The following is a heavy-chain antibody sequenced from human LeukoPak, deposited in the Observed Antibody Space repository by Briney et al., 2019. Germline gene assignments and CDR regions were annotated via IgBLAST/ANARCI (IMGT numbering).Heavy chain of an antibody. J-gene: IGHJ4*02. CDR1: GFTFSSYA. V-gene: IGHV3-30*04. D-gene: IGHD1-26*01. CDR3: ARDTSFAVGATLDF. CDR2: VSYDGSNK. Sequence: GGSLRLSCAASGFTFSSYAMHWVRQAPGKGLEWVAVVSYDGSNKYYANSVKGRFTISRDKSKNTLHLQMNSLRAEDTAIYYCARDTSFAVGATLDFWGQETLVTVSS.